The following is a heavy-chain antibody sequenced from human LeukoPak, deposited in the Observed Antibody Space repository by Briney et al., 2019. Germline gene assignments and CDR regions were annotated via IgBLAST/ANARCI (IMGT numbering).Heavy chain of an antibody. J-gene: IGHJ4*02. D-gene: IGHD3-3*01. CDR2: IYYSGST. CDR3: ARHRITIFGVVIPYLDY. Sequence: PSETLSLTCTVSGGPISSYYWSWIRQPPGKGLEWIGYIYYSGSTNYNPSLKSRVTISVDTSKNQFSLKLSSVTAADTAVYYCARHRITIFGVVIPYLDYWGQGTLVTVSS. CDR1: GGPISSYY. V-gene: IGHV4-59*08.